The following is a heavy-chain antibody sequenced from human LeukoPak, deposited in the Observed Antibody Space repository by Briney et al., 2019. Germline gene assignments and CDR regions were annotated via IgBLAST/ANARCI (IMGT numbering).Heavy chain of an antibody. CDR1: GFTFSNYW. V-gene: IGHV3-74*01. D-gene: IGHD3-3*01. CDR3: TRIFVGANRAFDI. CDR2: IKSDGSST. J-gene: IGHJ3*02. Sequence: GGSLSLSCAASGFTFSNYWMHGVREAPGERQVWGSRIKSDGSSTNYADSVKGRFTISRDNAKNTLYLQMNSLRAADTAMYYCTRIFVGANRAFDIWGQGTMATVSS.